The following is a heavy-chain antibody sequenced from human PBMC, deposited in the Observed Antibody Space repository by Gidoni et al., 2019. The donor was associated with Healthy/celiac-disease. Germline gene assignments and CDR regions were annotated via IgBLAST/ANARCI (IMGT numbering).Heavy chain of an antibody. CDR1: GFTFSSYW. J-gene: IGHJ5*02. Sequence: EVQLVESGGGLVQPGGSLRLSCAASGFTFSSYWMSWVRQAPGKGLEWVANRKQDGSEKYYVDSVKGRFTISRDNAKNSLYLQMNSLRAEDTAVYYCARMHYDFWSGPYGGWFDPWGQGTLVTVSS. CDR3: ARMHYDFWSGPYGGWFDP. CDR2: RKQDGSEK. V-gene: IGHV3-7*01. D-gene: IGHD3-3*01.